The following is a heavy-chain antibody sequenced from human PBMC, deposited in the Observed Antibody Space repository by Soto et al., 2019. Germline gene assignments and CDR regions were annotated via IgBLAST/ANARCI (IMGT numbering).Heavy chain of an antibody. Sequence: PSETLSLTCAVYGGSFSGYYLSWIRQPPGKGLEWIGEINHSGSTNYNPSLKSRVTISVDTSKNQFSLKLSSVTAADTAVYYCAREGSRDTAMATFDYWGQGTLVTVSS. CDR1: GGSFSGYY. CDR3: AREGSRDTAMATFDY. V-gene: IGHV4-34*01. CDR2: INHSGST. J-gene: IGHJ4*02. D-gene: IGHD5-18*01.